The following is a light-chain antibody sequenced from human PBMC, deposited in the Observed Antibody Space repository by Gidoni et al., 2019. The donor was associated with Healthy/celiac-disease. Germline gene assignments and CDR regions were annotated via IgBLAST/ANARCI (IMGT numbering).Light chain of an antibody. CDR1: ALPKQY. V-gene: IGLV3-25*03. J-gene: IGLJ2*01. Sequence: SYELTQQPSVSVSPVQKDRITGSGDALPKQYAYWYQQKTGQAPVLVIYKDSERPSGMPERFSVSSSGTTVTLTISGVQAEDEADYYCQSADSSVTYVVFGGGTKLTV. CDR2: KDS. CDR3: QSADSSVTYVV.